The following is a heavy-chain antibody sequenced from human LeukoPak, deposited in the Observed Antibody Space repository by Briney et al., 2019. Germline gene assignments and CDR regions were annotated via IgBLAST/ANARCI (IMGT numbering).Heavy chain of an antibody. J-gene: IGHJ4*02. D-gene: IGHD3-9*01. CDR1: GCSISSYY. CDR3: ARLYYDILTGLYYFDY. CDR2: IYYSGST. Sequence: SETLSLTCTVSGCSISSYYWSWIRQPPGKGLEWIGYIYYSGSTNYNPSLKSRVTISVDTSKNQFSLKLSSVTAADTAVYYCARLYYDILTGLYYFDYWGQGTLVTVSS. V-gene: IGHV4-59*01.